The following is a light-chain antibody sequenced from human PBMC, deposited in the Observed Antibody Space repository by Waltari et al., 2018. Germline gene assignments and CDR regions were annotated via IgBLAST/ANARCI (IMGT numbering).Light chain of an antibody. V-gene: IGKV2-28*01. CDR2: LGS. CDR3: MQALQTPFT. CDR1: QSLLHTDRKNY. J-gene: IGKJ4*01. Sequence: IVMTQSPLSVPVSPGESASISRKSNQSLLHTDRKNYLDWYLQRPGQSPQLLIYLGSNRASGVPDRIGGGGSGTDFTLTISRVESEDVGTYYCMQALQTPFTFGGGTKVDI.